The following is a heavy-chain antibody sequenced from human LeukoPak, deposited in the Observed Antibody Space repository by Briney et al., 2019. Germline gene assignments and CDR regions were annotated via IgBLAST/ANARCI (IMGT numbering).Heavy chain of an antibody. V-gene: IGHV3-23*01. CDR2: ISGSGGST. J-gene: IGHJ5*02. D-gene: IGHD4-17*01. CDR1: GFTFSSYA. CDR3: AKDPFPQLKVTTGA. Sequence: PGGSLRLSCAASGFTFSSYAMSWVRQAPGKGLEWVSAISGSGGSTYYADSVKGRFTISRDNSKNTLYLQMNSLRAEDTAVYYCAKDPFPQLKVTTGAWGRGTLVTVSS.